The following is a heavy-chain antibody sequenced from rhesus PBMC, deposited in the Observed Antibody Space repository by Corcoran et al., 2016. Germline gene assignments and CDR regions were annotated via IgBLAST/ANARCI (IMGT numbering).Heavy chain of an antibody. CDR1: GASISRGYD. V-gene: IGHV4-76*01. CDR2: INGSSGRT. Sequence: QVQLQESGPGVVKPSETLSLTCAVSGASISRGYDWSWLRQPPGKGLEWIGYINGSSGRTNYNPSLKNRVTRSKDASKNQFSLKLSSVTAADTAVYYCARRAGYSGWSVDNWGQGVLVTVPS. CDR3: ARRAGYSGWSVDN. J-gene: IGHJ4*01. D-gene: IGHD6-37*01.